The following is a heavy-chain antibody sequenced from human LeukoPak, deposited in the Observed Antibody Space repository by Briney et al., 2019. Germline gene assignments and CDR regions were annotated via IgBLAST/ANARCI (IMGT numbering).Heavy chain of an antibody. CDR2: IYYSGST. CDR1: GGSISSGDYY. CDR3: ARLHRFIAAARMNWFDP. V-gene: IGHV4-30-4*08. J-gene: IGHJ5*02. Sequence: SQTLSLTCTVSGGSISSGDYYWSWIRQPPGKGLEWIGYIYYSGSTYYNPSLKSRVTISVDTSKNQFSLKLSSVTAADTAVYYCARLHRFIAAARMNWFDPWGQGTLVTVSS. D-gene: IGHD6-13*01.